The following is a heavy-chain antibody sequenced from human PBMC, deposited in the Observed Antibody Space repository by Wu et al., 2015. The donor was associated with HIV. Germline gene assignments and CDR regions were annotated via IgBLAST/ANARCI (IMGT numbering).Heavy chain of an antibody. D-gene: IGHD3-3*01. CDR3: VRVRPPCIFGLS. CDR2: VSIYNGNT. Sequence: QIHLVQSGPEVKKPGASVKVSCKASGFTFSSYAISWVRQAPGQGLEWMGWVSIYNGNTDYAQKFQGRVTMTRDTSTTTAYMELRSLRSDDTALYYCVRVRPPCIFGLSWGQGTMVIVSS. J-gene: IGHJ3*01. CDR1: GFTFSSYA. V-gene: IGHV1-18*01.